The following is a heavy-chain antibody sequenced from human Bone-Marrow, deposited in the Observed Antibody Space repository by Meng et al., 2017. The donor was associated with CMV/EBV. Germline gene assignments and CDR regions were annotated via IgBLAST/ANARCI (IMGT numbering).Heavy chain of an antibody. D-gene: IGHD1-26*01. CDR2: INHSGST. J-gene: IGHJ4*02. CDR1: GGSFSGYY. V-gene: IGHV4-34*01. Sequence: SETLSLTCAVYGGSFSGYYWSWIRQPPGKGLEWIGEINHSGSTNYNPSLKSRVTTSVDTSKNQFSLKLSSVTAADTAVYYCARGGGRSRSGSYSVDYRGQGTLVTVSS. CDR3: ARGGGRSRSGSYSVDY.